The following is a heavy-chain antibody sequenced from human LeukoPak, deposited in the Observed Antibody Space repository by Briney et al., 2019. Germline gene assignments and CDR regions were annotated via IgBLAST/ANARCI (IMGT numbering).Heavy chain of an antibody. J-gene: IGHJ4*02. V-gene: IGHV1-46*01. CDR1: GYTFTSYY. D-gene: IGHD3-3*01. Sequence: ASVKVSCKASGYTFTSYYMHWVRQAPGQGFEWMGIINPSGGSTSYAQKFQGRVTMTRDMSTSTVYMELSSLRSEDTAVYYCARDPEGFFGVVIPGGWGQGTLVTVSS. CDR3: ARDPEGFFGVVIPGG. CDR2: INPSGGST.